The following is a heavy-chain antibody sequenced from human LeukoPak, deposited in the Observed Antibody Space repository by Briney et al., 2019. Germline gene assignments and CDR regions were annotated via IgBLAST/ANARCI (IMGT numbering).Heavy chain of an antibody. D-gene: IGHD1-26*01. Sequence: GGSLRLSCAASGFTVSSYAMHWVRQAPGKGLEWVAVISYDGSNKYYADSVKGRFTISRDNSKNTLYLQMNSLRAEDTAVYYCASTSGSYTLPFDYWGQGTLVTVSS. V-gene: IGHV3-30*04. CDR3: ASTSGSYTLPFDY. J-gene: IGHJ4*02. CDR2: ISYDGSNK. CDR1: GFTVSSYA.